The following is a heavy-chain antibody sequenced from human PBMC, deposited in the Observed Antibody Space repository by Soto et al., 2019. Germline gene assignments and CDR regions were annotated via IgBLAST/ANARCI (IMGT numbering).Heavy chain of an antibody. CDR3: AKDRLEDYYDSSGDAFDI. D-gene: IGHD3-22*01. CDR2: ISGSGGST. Sequence: EVQLLESGGGLVQPGGSLRLSCAASGFTFSSYAMSWVRQAPGKGLEWVSAISGSGGSTYYADSVKGRFTISRDNSKNTLYLQMNSLRAEDTAVYYCAKDRLEDYYDSSGDAFDIWGQGTMVTVSS. V-gene: IGHV3-23*01. CDR1: GFTFSSYA. J-gene: IGHJ3*02.